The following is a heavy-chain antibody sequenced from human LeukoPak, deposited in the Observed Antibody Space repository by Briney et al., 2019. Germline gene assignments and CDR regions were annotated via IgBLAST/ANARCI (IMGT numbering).Heavy chain of an antibody. CDR2: IYYSGST. CDR1: GGSISSGSYC. Sequence: PSETLSLTCTVSGGSISSGSYCWSWIRQPPGKGLEWIGYIYYSGSTNYNPSLKSRVTISVDTSKNQFSLKLSSVTAADTAVYYCARGADYDFWSGYLDAFDIWGQGTMVTVSS. J-gene: IGHJ3*02. CDR3: ARGADYDFWSGYLDAFDI. V-gene: IGHV4-61*01. D-gene: IGHD3-3*01.